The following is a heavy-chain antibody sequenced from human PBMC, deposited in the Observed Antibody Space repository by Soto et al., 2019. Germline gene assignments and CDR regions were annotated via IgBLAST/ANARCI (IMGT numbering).Heavy chain of an antibody. CDR1: GGTFSSYA. J-gene: IGHJ5*02. D-gene: IGHD3-22*01. Sequence: SVKVSCKASGGTFSSYAISWVGQAPGQGVEWMGGIIPIFGTANYAQKFQGRVTITADKSTSTAYMELSSLRSEDTAVYYCAREKNYYDSSGYWFDPWRQGXLVTVSS. CDR3: AREKNYYDSSGYWFDP. V-gene: IGHV1-69*06. CDR2: IIPIFGTA.